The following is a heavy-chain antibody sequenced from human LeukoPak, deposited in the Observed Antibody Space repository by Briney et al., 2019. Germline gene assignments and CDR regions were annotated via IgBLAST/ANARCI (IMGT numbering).Heavy chain of an antibody. Sequence: PSETPSLTCAVYGGSFSGYYWSWIRQPPGKGLEWIGEINHSGSTNYNPSLKSRVTISVDTSKNQFSLKLSSVTAADTAVYYCARRRGRITIFGVVKDVWGKGTTVTVSS. J-gene: IGHJ6*04. V-gene: IGHV4-34*01. D-gene: IGHD3-3*01. CDR3: ARRRGRITIFGVVKDV. CDR2: INHSGST. CDR1: GGSFSGYY.